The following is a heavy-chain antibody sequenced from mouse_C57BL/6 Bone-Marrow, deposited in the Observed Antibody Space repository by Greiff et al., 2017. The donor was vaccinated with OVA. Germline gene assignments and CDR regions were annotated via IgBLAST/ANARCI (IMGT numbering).Heavy chain of an antibody. J-gene: IGHJ3*01. Sequence: EVKLVESGGGLVKPGGSLKLSCAASGFTFSDYGMHWVRQAPEKGLEWVAYISSGSSTIYYADTVKGRFTISRDNAKNTLFLQMTSVRSEDTAMYYCAREGTHAWFAYWGQGTLVTVSA. CDR3: AREGTHAWFAY. CDR2: ISSGSSTI. CDR1: GFTFSDYG. D-gene: IGHD3-3*01. V-gene: IGHV5-17*01.